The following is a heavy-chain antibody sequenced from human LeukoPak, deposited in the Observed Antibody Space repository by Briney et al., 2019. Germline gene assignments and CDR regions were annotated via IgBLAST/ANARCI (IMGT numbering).Heavy chain of an antibody. CDR1: GGSISSYY. V-gene: IGHV4-59*01. Sequence: SETLSLTCTVSGGSISSYYWSWIRQPPGKGLEWIGYIYYSGSTNYNPSLKSRVTISVDTSKNQFSPKLSSVTAADTAVYYCARGDSSGYSPRFDYWGQGTLVTVSS. CDR2: IYYSGST. D-gene: IGHD3-22*01. CDR3: ARGDSSGYSPRFDY. J-gene: IGHJ4*02.